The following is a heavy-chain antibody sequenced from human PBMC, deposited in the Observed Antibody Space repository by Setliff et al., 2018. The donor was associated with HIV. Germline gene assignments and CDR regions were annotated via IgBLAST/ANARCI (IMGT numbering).Heavy chain of an antibody. Sequence: SETLSLTCTVYGASISNSNSYWGWIRQPAGKGLEWIGRIYTSGTTNFNPSLKSRVSISADTSKNQISLNLSSVTAADTAVYYCPLTSTWYYYHYYGVDVWGQGTTVTVSS. V-gene: IGHV4-61*02. CDR3: PLTSTWYYYHYYGVDV. J-gene: IGHJ6*02. D-gene: IGHD6-13*01. CDR2: IYTSGTT. CDR1: GASISNSNSY.